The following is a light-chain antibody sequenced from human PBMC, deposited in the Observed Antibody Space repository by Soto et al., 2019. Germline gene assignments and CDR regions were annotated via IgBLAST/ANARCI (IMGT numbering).Light chain of an antibody. Sequence: EIVMTQSPATLSVAPGGRATLSCRASQSISDTLAWYQQKPGQAPRLLIHGASTRATGFPGRFSGSGSGTDVTLTISSLQSEDFAVYYCQQYNNWPWTVGQGTKV. J-gene: IGKJ1*01. CDR1: QSISDT. V-gene: IGKV3-15*01. CDR3: QQYNNWPWT. CDR2: GAS.